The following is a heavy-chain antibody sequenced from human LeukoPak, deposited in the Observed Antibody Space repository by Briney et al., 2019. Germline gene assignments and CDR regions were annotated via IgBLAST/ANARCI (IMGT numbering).Heavy chain of an antibody. CDR2: INPNSGGT. CDR1: GYTFTGYY. J-gene: IGHJ4*02. D-gene: IGHD6-13*01. V-gene: IGHV1-2*02. Sequence: GASVKVSCKASGYTFTGYYMHWVRQAPGQGLEWMGWINPNSGGTNYAQKFQGRVTMTRDTSISTAYMELSRLRSDDTAVYYCARAVSVAAAGTPTLRYWGQGTLVTVSS. CDR3: ARAVSVAAAGTPTLRY.